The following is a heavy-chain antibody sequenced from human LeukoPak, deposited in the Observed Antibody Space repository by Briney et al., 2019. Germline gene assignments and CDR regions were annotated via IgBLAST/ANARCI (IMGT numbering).Heavy chain of an antibody. CDR1: GFTFSSYW. Sequence: PGGSLRLSCAASGFTFSSYWMHWVRQAPGKGLVWGSRINSDGSSTSYADSVKGRFTISRDNAKNTLYLQMNSLRAEDTAVYYCARGPPQSYYYYYGMDVWGQGTTVTVSS. V-gene: IGHV3-74*01. J-gene: IGHJ6*02. CDR2: INSDGSST. CDR3: ARGPPQSYYYYYGMDV.